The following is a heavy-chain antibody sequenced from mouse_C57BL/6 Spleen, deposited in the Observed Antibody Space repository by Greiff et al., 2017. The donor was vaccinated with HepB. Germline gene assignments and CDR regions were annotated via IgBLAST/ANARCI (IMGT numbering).Heavy chain of an antibody. CDR2: MYPGSGST. CDR1: GYTFTSYW. Sequence: QVQLQQPGAELVKPGASVKMSCKASGYTFTSYWITWVKQRPGQGLEWIGDMYPGSGSTNYNEKFKSKATLTVDTSSSTAYMQLSSLTSEDSAVYYCARSGYYDYPWFAYWGQGTLVTVSA. CDR3: ARSGYYDYPWFAY. J-gene: IGHJ3*01. V-gene: IGHV1-55*01. D-gene: IGHD2-4*01.